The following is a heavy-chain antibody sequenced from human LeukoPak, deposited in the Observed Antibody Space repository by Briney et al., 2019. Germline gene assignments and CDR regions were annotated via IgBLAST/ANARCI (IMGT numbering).Heavy chain of an antibody. D-gene: IGHD3-16*02. J-gene: IGHJ5*02. CDR1: GFTFSSYD. CDR2: IGTAGDT. CDR3: ARALMIMFGGVIAPPGDP. V-gene: IGHV3-13*01. Sequence: GGSLRLSCAASGFTFSSYDMHWVRQATGKGLEWVSAIGTAGDTYYPGSVKGRFTISRENAKNSLYLQMNSLRAGDTAVYYCARALMIMFGGVIAPPGDPWGQGTLVTVSS.